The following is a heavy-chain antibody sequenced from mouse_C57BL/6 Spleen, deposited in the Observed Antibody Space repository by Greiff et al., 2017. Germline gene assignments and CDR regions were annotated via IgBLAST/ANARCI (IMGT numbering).Heavy chain of an antibody. CDR1: GFSFNSYA. CDR2: IRSKSNNYAT. Sequence: EVQLVESGGGLVQPKGSLKISCAASGFSFNSYAMNWVRQAPGKGLEWVARIRSKSNNYATYYADSVKDRFTISRDDSESMLYLQMNNLKTEDTAMYYCVRHSSNYGGFAYWGQGTLVTVSA. D-gene: IGHD2-5*01. V-gene: IGHV10-1*01. CDR3: VRHSSNYGGFAY. J-gene: IGHJ3*01.